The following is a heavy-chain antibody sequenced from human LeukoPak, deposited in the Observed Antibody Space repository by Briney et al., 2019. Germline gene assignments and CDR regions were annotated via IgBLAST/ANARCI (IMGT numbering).Heavy chain of an antibody. CDR1: GYTFTSYG. D-gene: IGHD2-21*02. V-gene: IGHV1-18*01. Sequence: ASVKVSCKASGYTFTSYGISWVRQAPGQGLEWMGWISAYNGNTNYAQKLQGRVTMTTDTSTSTAYMELRSLRSDDTAVYYCARGAYCGGDCYTDYFDYWGQGTLVTVSS. J-gene: IGHJ4*02. CDR2: ISAYNGNT. CDR3: ARGAYCGGDCYTDYFDY.